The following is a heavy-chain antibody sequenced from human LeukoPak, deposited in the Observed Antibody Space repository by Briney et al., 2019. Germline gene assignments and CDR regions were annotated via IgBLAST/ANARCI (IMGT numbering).Heavy chain of an antibody. D-gene: IGHD3-3*01. CDR2: ISSSSSYI. CDR1: GFTFSSYS. CDR3: AAYDFWSGYPNKDY. Sequence: KSGGSLRLSCAASGFTFSSYSMNWVRQAPGKGLEWVSSISSSSSYIYYADSVKGRFTISRDNAKNSLYLQMNSLRAEDTAVYYCAAYDFWSGYPNKDYWGQGTLVTVSS. J-gene: IGHJ4*02. V-gene: IGHV3-21*01.